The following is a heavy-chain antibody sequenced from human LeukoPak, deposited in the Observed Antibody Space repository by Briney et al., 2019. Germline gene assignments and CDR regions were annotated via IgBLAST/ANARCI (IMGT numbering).Heavy chain of an antibody. CDR2: IYSGGST. V-gene: IGHV3-53*01. CDR3: ASNAAAGLEFDY. D-gene: IGHD6-13*01. CDR1: GFTVSSNY. J-gene: IGHJ4*02. Sequence: GGSLRLSCAASGFTVSSNYMSWVRQAPGKGLEWVSVIYSGGSTYYADSVKGRFTISRDNSKNTLYLQMNSLRAEDTAVYYCASNAAAGLEFDYWGQGTLVTVSS.